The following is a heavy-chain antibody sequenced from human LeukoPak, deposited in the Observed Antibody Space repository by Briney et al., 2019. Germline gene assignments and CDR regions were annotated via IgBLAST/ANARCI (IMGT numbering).Heavy chain of an antibody. V-gene: IGHV6-1*01. Sequence: SQTLSLTCAISGDSVSINNGAWNWVRQSPSRGLEWLGRTYYRSKWYNDYAESMRGRITINPDTSKNQFSLQLNSVTPDDTAVYYCARDFGNSGWYTFDYWGQGSLVTVSS. CDR1: GDSVSINNGA. CDR2: TYYRSKWYN. CDR3: ARDFGNSGWYTFDY. J-gene: IGHJ4*02. D-gene: IGHD6-19*01.